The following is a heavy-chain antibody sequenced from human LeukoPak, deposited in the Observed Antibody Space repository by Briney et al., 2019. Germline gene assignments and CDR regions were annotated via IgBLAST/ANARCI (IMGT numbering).Heavy chain of an antibody. V-gene: IGHV3-30*02. Sequence: PGGSLRLSCAASGFTFSSYGMHWVRQAPGKGLGWVAFIRYDGSNKYYADSVKGRFTISRDNSKNTLYLQMNSLRAEDTAVYYCAKEKPKGARIAAAGLAFDYWGQGTLVTVSS. D-gene: IGHD6-13*01. CDR1: GFTFSSYG. CDR2: IRYDGSNK. CDR3: AKEKPKGARIAAAGLAFDY. J-gene: IGHJ4*02.